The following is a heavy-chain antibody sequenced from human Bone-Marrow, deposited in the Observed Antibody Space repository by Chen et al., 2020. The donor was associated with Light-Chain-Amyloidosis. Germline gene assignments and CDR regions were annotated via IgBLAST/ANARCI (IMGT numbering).Heavy chain of an antibody. Sequence: QVQLQESGPGLVKPSQTLSLTCTVSGGSINNDNYFWSWIRQSPGKGLEWIGYIHYTGSAHYNPSLRSRVSMSVDTSKEQFFLELNSVTAADMAVYYCAREVIRLIQGLTNDAFDIWGHGTMVTVSS. CDR3: AREVIRLIQGLTNDAFDI. V-gene: IGHV4-30-4*01. CDR1: GGSINNDNYF. D-gene: IGHD3-10*01. CDR2: IHYTGSA. J-gene: IGHJ3*02.